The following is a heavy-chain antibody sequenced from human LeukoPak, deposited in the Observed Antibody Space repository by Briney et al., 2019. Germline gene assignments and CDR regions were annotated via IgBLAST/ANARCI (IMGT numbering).Heavy chain of an antibody. D-gene: IGHD6-19*01. CDR2: IKEDGSEK. J-gene: IGHJ3*02. V-gene: IGHV3-7*01. CDR3: ARDTDYIAVAPRDAFDI. CDR1: GFTFNTYW. Sequence: GGSLRLSCAASGFTFNTYWMSWVRQAPGKGLEWVASIKEDGSEKYYVDSVKGRFTISRDNAKNSLYLQMNSLRAEDTAVYYCARDTDYIAVAPRDAFDIWGQGTMVTVSS.